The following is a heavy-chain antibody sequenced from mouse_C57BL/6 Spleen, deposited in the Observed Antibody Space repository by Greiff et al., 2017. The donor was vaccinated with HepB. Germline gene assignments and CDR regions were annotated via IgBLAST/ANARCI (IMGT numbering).Heavy chain of an antibody. V-gene: IGHV1-55*01. Sequence: QVQLQQPGAELVKPGASVKMSCKASGYTFTSYWITWVKQRPGQGLEWIGDIYPGSGSTNYNEKFKSKATLTVDTSSSTAYMQLSSLKSEDSAVYYCASRLRYYAMDYWGQGTSVTVSS. CDR3: ASRLRYYAMDY. J-gene: IGHJ4*01. D-gene: IGHD1-1*01. CDR2: IYPGSGST. CDR1: GYTFTSYW.